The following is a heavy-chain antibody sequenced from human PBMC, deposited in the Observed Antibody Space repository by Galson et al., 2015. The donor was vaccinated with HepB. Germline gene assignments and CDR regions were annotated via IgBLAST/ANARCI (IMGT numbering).Heavy chain of an antibody. CDR1: GFTFSSYA. D-gene: IGHD6-13*01. J-gene: IGHJ4*02. V-gene: IGHV3-23*01. CDR2: ISGSGGST. CDR3: ARCAPLQQLVPSGV. Sequence: LRLSCAASGFTFSSYAMSWVRQAPGKGLEWVSAISGSGGSTYYADSVKGRFTISRDNSKNTLYLQMNSLRAEDTAVYYCARCAPLQQLVPSGVWGQGTLVTVSS.